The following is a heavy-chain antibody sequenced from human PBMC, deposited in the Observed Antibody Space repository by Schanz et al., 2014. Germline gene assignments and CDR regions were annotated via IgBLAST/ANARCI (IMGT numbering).Heavy chain of an antibody. V-gene: IGHV3-21*01. CDR3: ARGTDWNLHY. D-gene: IGHD1-1*01. Sequence: EVQLVESGGGLVQPGGSLRLSCAASGFTFSDHYMDWVRQAPGKGLEWVSSISGRSSHIYYADSVKGRFTISRDNAKNTLYLQMNSLRAGDTAVYYCARGTDWNLHYWGQGALVTVSS. J-gene: IGHJ4*02. CDR2: ISGRSSHI. CDR1: GFTFSDHY.